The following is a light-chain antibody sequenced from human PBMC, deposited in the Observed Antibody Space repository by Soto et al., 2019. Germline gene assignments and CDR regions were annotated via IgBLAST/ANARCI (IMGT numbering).Light chain of an antibody. J-gene: IGLJ1*01. CDR2: EVS. Sequence: QSVLTQPPSASGSPGQSVTISCTGTSSDVGGYNYVSWYQRHPGKAPKLLIYEVSKRPSGVPDRFSGSKSGNTASLTVSGLQNEDEADYYCSSYAGTNKRYVFGTGNQVTVL. CDR1: SSDVGGYNY. V-gene: IGLV2-8*01. CDR3: SSYAGTNKRYV.